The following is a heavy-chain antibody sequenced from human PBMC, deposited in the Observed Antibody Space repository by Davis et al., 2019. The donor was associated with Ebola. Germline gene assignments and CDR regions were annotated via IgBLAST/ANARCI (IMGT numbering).Heavy chain of an antibody. CDR1: GFTFSSYW. D-gene: IGHD3-22*01. Sequence: GESLKISCAASGFTFSSYWMSWVRQAPGKGLEWVAVISYDGSNKYYADSVKGRFTISRDNSKNTLYLQMNSLRAEDTAVYYCAKGEYYYDSSGYYYYGMDVWGQGTTVTVSS. J-gene: IGHJ6*02. CDR3: AKGEYYYDSSGYYYYGMDV. V-gene: IGHV3-30*18. CDR2: ISYDGSNK.